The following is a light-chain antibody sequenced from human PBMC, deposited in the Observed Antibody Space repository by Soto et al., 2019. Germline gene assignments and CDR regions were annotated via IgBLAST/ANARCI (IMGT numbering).Light chain of an antibody. Sequence: QSALTQPASVSRSPGQSITISCTGTSSDVGGYNYVSWYQHHPGKAPKLIIYDVSNRPSGVSIRFSASKSDNTASLTISGLQPEDEADYHCSSYTTSNTRQIVFGTGTKVTVL. CDR1: SSDVGGYNY. J-gene: IGLJ1*01. CDR2: DVS. CDR3: SSYTTSNTRQIV. V-gene: IGLV2-14*03.